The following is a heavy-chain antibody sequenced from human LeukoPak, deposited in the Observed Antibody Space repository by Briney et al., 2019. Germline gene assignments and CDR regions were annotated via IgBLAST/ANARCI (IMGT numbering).Heavy chain of an antibody. CDR3: ARDEGGAYFDY. V-gene: IGHV3-23*01. CDR2: ISGSGGST. J-gene: IGHJ4*02. Sequence: PGGSLRLSCAASGFTFSSYAMSWVRQAPGKGLEWVSAISGSGGSTYYADSVKGRFTISRDNAKNSLYLQMNSLRAEDTAVYYCARDEGGAYFDYWGQGTLVTVSS. D-gene: IGHD3-16*01. CDR1: GFTFSSYA.